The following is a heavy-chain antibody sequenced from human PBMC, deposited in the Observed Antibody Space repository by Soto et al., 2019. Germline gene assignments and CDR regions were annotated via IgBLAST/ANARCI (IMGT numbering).Heavy chain of an antibody. CDR2: IKQDGSEK. V-gene: IGHV3-7*01. D-gene: IGHD2-15*01. Sequence: GGSLRLSCAASGFTFSSYWMSWVRQAPGKGLEWVAKIKQDGSEKYYVDSVKGRITITRDNAKNSLYLQMNSLTAEDSSMCYCSGDKASYCSGGSCYSGGCYYYYCMDVWGKGTTVTVSS. CDR1: GFTFSSYW. J-gene: IGHJ6*03. CDR3: SGDKASYCSGGSCYSGGCYYYYCMDV.